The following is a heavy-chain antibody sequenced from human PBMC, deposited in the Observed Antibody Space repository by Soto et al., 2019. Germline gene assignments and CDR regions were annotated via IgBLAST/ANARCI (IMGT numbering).Heavy chain of an antibody. D-gene: IGHD3-22*01. CDR1: GGSISSGGYY. J-gene: IGHJ4*02. CDR3: ARALYYYDSSGYYIGHGVDY. CDR2: IYYSGST. Sequence: TLSLTCTVSGGSISSGGYYWSWIRQHPGKGLEWIGYIYYSGSTYYNPSLKSRVTISVDTSKNQFSLKLSSVTAADTAVYYCARALYYYDSSGYYIGHGVDYWGQGTLVTVSS. V-gene: IGHV4-31*03.